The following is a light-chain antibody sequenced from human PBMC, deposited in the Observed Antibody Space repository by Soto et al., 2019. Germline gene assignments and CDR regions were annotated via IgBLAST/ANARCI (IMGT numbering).Light chain of an antibody. Sequence: DVQXTQSXSXXXXXXGXXVXIXXXASQTISSWLAWYQQKAGKAPKLLIYKASALESGVPSRFSGSGSGTEFTLTISSLEPEYFATYYCQHYNTYPWTFGQGTKVDIK. CDR3: QHYNTYPWT. CDR1: QTISSW. V-gene: IGKV1-5*03. CDR2: KAS. J-gene: IGKJ1*01.